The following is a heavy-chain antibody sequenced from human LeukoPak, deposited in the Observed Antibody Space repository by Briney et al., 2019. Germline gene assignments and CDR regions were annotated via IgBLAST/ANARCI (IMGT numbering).Heavy chain of an antibody. V-gene: IGHV3-23*01. J-gene: IGHJ4*02. CDR3: ARAGNIRFVY. D-gene: IGHD2/OR15-2a*01. CDR1: GFTFSSYA. Sequence: GGSLRLSCAASGFTFSSYAMSWVRQAPGKGLEWVSGFSGSGGSTYYADSLKGRFTISRDNSKSTLYLQMNSLRAEDTAVYYWARAGNIRFVYWGQGTLVTVSS. CDR2: FSGSGGST.